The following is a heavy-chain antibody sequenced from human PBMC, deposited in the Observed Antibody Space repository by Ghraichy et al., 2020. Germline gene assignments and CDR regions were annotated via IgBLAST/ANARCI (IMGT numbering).Heavy chain of an antibody. J-gene: IGHJ5*02. Sequence: GGSLRLSCAASGFTFSSYAMSWVRQAPGKGLEWVSTISGSGANTYHADSVKGRFTISRDNSKNTLYLQMNSLRAEDTAIYYCAKDPVMNRDAFKRWFDPWGQGTLVTVSS. CDR3: AKDPVMNRDAFKRWFDP. V-gene: IGHV3-23*01. D-gene: IGHD5-24*01. CDR1: GFTFSSYA. CDR2: ISGSGANT.